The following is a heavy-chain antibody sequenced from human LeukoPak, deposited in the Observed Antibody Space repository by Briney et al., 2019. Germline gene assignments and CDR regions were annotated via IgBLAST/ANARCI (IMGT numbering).Heavy chain of an antibody. Sequence: GGSLRLSCAASGFTFSSYWMSWVRQAPGKGLEWVGRIKSKTDGGTTDYAAPVKGRFTNSRDDSKNTLYLQMNSLKTEDTAVYYCTGGWYYFDYWGQGTLVTVSS. D-gene: IGHD6-19*01. CDR2: IKSKTDGGTT. V-gene: IGHV3-15*01. CDR1: GFTFSSYW. J-gene: IGHJ4*02. CDR3: TGGWYYFDY.